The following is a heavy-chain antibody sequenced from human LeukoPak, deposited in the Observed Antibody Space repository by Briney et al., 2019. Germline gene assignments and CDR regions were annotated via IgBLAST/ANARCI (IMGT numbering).Heavy chain of an antibody. Sequence: GTSLRLSCAASGFNFGNAAMHWVRNAPGKGLDWVAVISYDGSNKYYADSVKGRFTISRDNSKNTLYLQMNSLRAEDTAVYYCAKDLVRGVSGGDYYYGMDVWGQGTTVTVSS. CDR1: GFNFGNAA. CDR3: AKDLVRGVSGGDYYYGMDV. D-gene: IGHD3-10*01. CDR2: ISYDGSNK. J-gene: IGHJ6*02. V-gene: IGHV3-30*18.